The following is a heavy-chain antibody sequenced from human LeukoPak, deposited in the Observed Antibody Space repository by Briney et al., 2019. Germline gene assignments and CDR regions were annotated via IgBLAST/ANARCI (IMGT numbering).Heavy chain of an antibody. V-gene: IGHV3-30-3*01. Sequence: GSLRLSCAASGFTPTSYAIHWVRQAPGKGLEWVAVISYDGNNKYYADSVKGRFTISRDDSKNTLYLQMNSLRAEDTAVYYCTRGDGSGYYYHWGQGALVTVSS. CDR3: TRGDGSGYYYH. CDR1: GFTPTSYA. CDR2: ISYDGNNK. J-gene: IGHJ5*02. D-gene: IGHD3-22*01.